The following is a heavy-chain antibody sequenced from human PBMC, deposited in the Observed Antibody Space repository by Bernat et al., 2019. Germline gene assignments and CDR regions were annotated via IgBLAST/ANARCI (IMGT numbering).Heavy chain of an antibody. CDR1: GGSISSSSYY. J-gene: IGHJ4*02. CDR3: ARRPLNFWSGLDY. CDR2: IYYSGST. D-gene: IGHD3-3*01. V-gene: IGHV4-39*01. Sequence: QLQLQESGPGLVKPSETLSLTCTVSGGSISSSSYYWGWIRQPPGKGLEWIGSIYYSGSTYYNPSLKSRVTISGYTSKNQFSLKLSSVTATDAAGYDCARRPLNFWSGLDYWGQGTLVTVSS.